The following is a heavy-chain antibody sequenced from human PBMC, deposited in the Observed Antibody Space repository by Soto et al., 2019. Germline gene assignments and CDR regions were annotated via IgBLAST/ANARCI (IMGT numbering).Heavy chain of an antibody. Sequence: ASFKVSFKTSGYTFSGHYIHWVRQAPQQGPEWMGEIGPESGATRYAEKFRGRVTMTMDTSITTVYMELRNLSPDDTAVYYCGRGRSGQIVIFYWGQGTPVTVSS. J-gene: IGHJ4*02. CDR3: GRGRSGQIVIFY. V-gene: IGHV1-2*02. D-gene: IGHD1-26*01. CDR1: GYTFSGHY. CDR2: IGPESGAT.